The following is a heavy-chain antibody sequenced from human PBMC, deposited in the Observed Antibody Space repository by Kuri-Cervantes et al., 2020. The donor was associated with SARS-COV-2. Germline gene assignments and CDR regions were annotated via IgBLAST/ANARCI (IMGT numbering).Heavy chain of an antibody. CDR1: GGTFSSYA. J-gene: IGHJ6*02. V-gene: IGHV1-69*10. Sequence: SVKVSCKASGGTFSSYAISWVRQAPGQGLEWMGGIIPIFGIANYAQKFQGRVTITANKSTSTAYMELSSLRSEDTAVYYCAREWVDPLGYSNKDYYYYGMDVWGQGTTVTVSS. CDR3: AREWVDPLGYSNKDYYYYGMDV. CDR2: IIPIFGIA. D-gene: IGHD4-11*01.